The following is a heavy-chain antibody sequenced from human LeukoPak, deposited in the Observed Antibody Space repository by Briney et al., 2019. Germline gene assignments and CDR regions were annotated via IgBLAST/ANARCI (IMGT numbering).Heavy chain of an antibody. CDR1: GGSISSSNW. J-gene: IGHJ4*02. D-gene: IGHD2-2*01. CDR3: ARDPIVVVPAAMRGGFDY. Sequence: PSETLSLTCAVSGGSISSSNWWSWVRPPPGKGLEWIGEIYHSGSTNYNPSLKSRVTISVDKSKNQFSLKLSSVTAADTAVYYCARDPIVVVPAAMRGGFDYWGQGTLVTVSS. CDR2: IYHSGST. V-gene: IGHV4-4*02.